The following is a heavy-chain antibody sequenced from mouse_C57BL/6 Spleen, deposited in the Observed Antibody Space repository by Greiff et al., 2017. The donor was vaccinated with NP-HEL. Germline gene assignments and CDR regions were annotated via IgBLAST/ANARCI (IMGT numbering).Heavy chain of an antibody. CDR3: SYYYGSRGFDY. J-gene: IGHJ2*01. D-gene: IGHD1-1*01. V-gene: IGHV1-80*01. Sequence: QVQLKESGAELVKPGASVKISCKASGYAFSSYWMNWVKQRPGKGLEWIGQIYPGDGDTNYNGNFKGKATLTADKSSSTAYMQLSSLTSEDSAVYFCSYYYGSRGFDYWGQGTTLTVSS. CDR2: IYPGDGDT. CDR1: GYAFSSYW.